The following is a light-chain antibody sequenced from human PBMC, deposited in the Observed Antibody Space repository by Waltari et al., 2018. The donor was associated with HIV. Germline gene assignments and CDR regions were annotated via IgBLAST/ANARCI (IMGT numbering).Light chain of an antibody. Sequence: QSALTQPPSASGSLGQSVPIPCTGTGSDIGGFAYVSLFQQHPGKVPKLIIYEVTQPPSGVPDRFSGSKSGNTASLTVSGLQADDEADYYCSSYESINNHVVFGGGTSLTVL. V-gene: IGLV2-8*01. J-gene: IGLJ2*01. CDR1: GSDIGGFAY. CDR3: SSYESINNHVV. CDR2: EVT.